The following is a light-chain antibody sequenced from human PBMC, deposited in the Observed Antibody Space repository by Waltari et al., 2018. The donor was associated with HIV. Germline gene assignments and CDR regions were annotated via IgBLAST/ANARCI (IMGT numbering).Light chain of an antibody. V-gene: IGLV2-14*03. CDR2: AVS. CDR1: SHVVDFYNF. J-gene: IGLJ3*02. Sequence: QSPPHQPASVSASPGQSITISCTGVSHVVDFYNFVSWYQQHPGKAPQLIIYAVSSRPSGISSRFVGSKSGVTASLTISGLQAEDEAVYFCSSFASQGSPMFGGGTKLTV. CDR3: SSFASQGSPM.